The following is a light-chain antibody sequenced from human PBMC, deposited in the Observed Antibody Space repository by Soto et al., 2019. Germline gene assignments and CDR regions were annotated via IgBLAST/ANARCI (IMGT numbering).Light chain of an antibody. J-gene: IGKJ1*01. CDR1: QSVGSN. CDR3: QQYNRWPPWT. CDR2: AAS. Sequence: EIVMTQSPATLSVSPGERATLSCRASQSVGSNLAWFQQKPGQAPRLLIYAASTRATGIPARFSGSGSGTEFTLTISSLQTEDFAVYYCQQYNRWPPWTFGQGTKVDIK. V-gene: IGKV3-15*01.